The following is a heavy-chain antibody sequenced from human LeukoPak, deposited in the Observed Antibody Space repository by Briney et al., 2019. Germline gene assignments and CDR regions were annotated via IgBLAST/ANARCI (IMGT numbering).Heavy chain of an antibody. CDR3: AEGPRVPAAPLY. Sequence: GGSLRLSCAASGLTFSSYAMSWVRQAPGKGLEWVSAISGSGGSTYYADSVKGRFTISRDNSKNTLYLQMNSLRAEDTAVYYCAEGPRVPAAPLYWGQGTLVTVSS. CDR1: GLTFSSYA. CDR2: ISGSGGST. J-gene: IGHJ4*02. D-gene: IGHD2-2*01. V-gene: IGHV3-23*01.